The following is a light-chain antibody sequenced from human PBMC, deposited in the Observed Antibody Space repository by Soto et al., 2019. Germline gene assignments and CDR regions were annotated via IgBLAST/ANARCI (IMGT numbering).Light chain of an antibody. CDR2: GAS. Sequence: EIVLTQSPGTLSLSPGERATLSCRASQSVSSSYLAWYQQKPGQAPRLLIYGASSRATGIPDRFSGSGSGTDFTLTISRLEPEDFAVCYCQQYGSSPLTFGQGTRLENK. CDR1: QSVSSSY. CDR3: QQYGSSPLT. V-gene: IGKV3-20*01. J-gene: IGKJ5*01.